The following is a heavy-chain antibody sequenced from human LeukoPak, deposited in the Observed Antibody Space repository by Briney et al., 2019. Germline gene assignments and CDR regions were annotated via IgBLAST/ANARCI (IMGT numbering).Heavy chain of an antibody. CDR3: ARSLTQGTTTFDI. CDR2: IYPGDSDT. J-gene: IGHJ3*02. Sequence: LKISXEGSGYSFTNYWIVWVRQMPGKGLEWMGIIYPGDSDTRYSPSLQGQVTISADKSISTAYLQWSSLKASDTAMYYCARSLTQGTTTFDIWGQGTMVTVSS. D-gene: IGHD1-26*01. CDR1: GYSFTNYW. V-gene: IGHV5-51*01.